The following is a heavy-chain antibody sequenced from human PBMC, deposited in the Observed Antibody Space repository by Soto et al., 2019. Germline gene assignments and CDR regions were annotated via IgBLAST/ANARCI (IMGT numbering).Heavy chain of an antibody. D-gene: IGHD1-26*01. J-gene: IGHJ3*02. CDR2: ISYDGSNR. Sequence: PGGSLRLSCAASGFTFSSYAMHWVRQAPGKGLEWVAVISYDGSNRYYADSVKGRFTISRDNSKNTLYLQMNSLRAEDTAVYYCAREGSKAMGATSTYAFDIWGQGTRVTVSS. CDR1: GFTFSSYA. CDR3: AREGSKAMGATSTYAFDI. V-gene: IGHV3-30-3*01.